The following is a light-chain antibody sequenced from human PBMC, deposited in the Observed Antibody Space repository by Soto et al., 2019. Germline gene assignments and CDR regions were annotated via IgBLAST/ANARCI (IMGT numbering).Light chain of an antibody. Sequence: EIVLTQSPATLSLSPGARATLSCRASQSIGLAIAWYQHKPGQAPRLLIFDASQRATGIPARFSGSGSGTDFTLTISSLEPEDFATYYCQESFSSLWGTGGQGTKVDIK. CDR1: QSIGLA. CDR2: DAS. V-gene: IGKV3-11*01. CDR3: QESFSSLWGT. J-gene: IGKJ1*01.